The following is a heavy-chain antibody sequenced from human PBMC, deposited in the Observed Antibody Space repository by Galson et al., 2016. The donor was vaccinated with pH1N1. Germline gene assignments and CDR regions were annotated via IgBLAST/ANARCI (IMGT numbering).Heavy chain of an antibody. Sequence: PALVKPTQTLTLTCTFSGFSLRTDGMCVTWVRQPPGKALEWLAVIDWDDDKHYTSSLKTRLTISKDTSKNQVVLTMTNMDPVDTGTYYCARKRNSQAGRFAYWGRGFPVTVSS. CDR1: GFSLRTDGMC. CDR3: ARKRNSQAGRFAY. CDR2: IDWDDDK. J-gene: IGHJ4*02. V-gene: IGHV2-70*19.